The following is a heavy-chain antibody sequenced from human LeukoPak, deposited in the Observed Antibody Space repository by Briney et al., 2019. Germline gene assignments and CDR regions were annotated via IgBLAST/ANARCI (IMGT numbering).Heavy chain of an antibody. Sequence: SETLSLTCTVSGGSISNYYWGWIRQPPGEGLEWIGSIYYSGSTYYNSSLQSRVTISVHMSNNQFALKLSSVTAADTAVYYCARIGSGSAYDYYYYYYMDVWGKGTTVTVSS. CDR3: ARIGSGSAYDYYYYYYMDV. CDR1: GGSISNYY. D-gene: IGHD1-26*01. V-gene: IGHV4-39*06. J-gene: IGHJ6*03. CDR2: IYYSGST.